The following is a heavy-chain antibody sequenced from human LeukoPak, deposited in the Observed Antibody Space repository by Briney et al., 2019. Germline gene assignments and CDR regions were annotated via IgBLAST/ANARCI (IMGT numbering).Heavy chain of an antibody. Sequence: ASVKVSCKASGYTFTSYYMHWVRQAPGQGLEWMGIINPSGGSTNYAQKFQGRVTMTRDTSTSTVYMELCSLKSEDTAVYYCAREDTAMVNVDYWGQGTLVTVSS. D-gene: IGHD5-18*01. CDR3: AREDTAMVNVDY. CDR1: GYTFTSYY. CDR2: INPSGGST. J-gene: IGHJ4*02. V-gene: IGHV1-46*01.